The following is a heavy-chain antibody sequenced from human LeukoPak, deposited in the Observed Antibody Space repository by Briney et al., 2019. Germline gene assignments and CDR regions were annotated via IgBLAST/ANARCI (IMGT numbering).Heavy chain of an antibody. CDR1: GGSISSSSYY. J-gene: IGHJ3*02. CDR2: IYYSGST. V-gene: IGHV4-39*01. CDR3: ARHPHVAVAGTGCAFDI. D-gene: IGHD6-19*01. Sequence: PSETLSLTCTVSGGSISSSSYYWGWIRQPPGRGLEWIGSIYYSGSTYYNPSLKSRVTISVDTSKNQFSLKLSSVTAADAAVYYCARHPHVAVAGTGCAFDIWGQGTMVTVSS.